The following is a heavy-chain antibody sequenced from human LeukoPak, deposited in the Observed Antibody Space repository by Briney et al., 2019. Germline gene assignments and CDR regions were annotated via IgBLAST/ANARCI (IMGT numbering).Heavy chain of an antibody. CDR2: IYTSGST. V-gene: IGHV4-4*07. D-gene: IGHD6-13*01. CDR1: GGSISSYY. Sequence: PETLSLTCTVSGGSISSYYWSWIRQPAGKGLEWIGRIYTSGSTNYNPSLTSRVTISVDTSKNQFSLKLSSVTAADTAVYYCARSYIAAAGPYYYYYVDVWGKGTTVTISS. J-gene: IGHJ6*03. CDR3: ARSYIAAAGPYYYYYVDV.